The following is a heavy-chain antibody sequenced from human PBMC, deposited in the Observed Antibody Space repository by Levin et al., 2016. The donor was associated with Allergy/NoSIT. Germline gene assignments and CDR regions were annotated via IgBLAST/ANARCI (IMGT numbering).Heavy chain of an antibody. CDR2: IYTSGST. Sequence: RQAPGKGLEWIGRIYTSGSTNYNPFLKSRVTISVDTSKNQFSLKLSSVTAADTAVYYCARDIGSYYGGNPHYFDYWGQGTLVTVSS. CDR3: ARDIGSYYGGNPHYFDY. V-gene: IGHV4-61*02. D-gene: IGHD4-23*01. J-gene: IGHJ4*02.